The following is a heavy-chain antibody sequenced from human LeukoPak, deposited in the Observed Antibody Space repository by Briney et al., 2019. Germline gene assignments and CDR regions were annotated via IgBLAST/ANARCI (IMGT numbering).Heavy chain of an antibody. CDR3: ARSWNYDFWSGFDY. J-gene: IGHJ4*02. V-gene: IGHV1-69*02. CDR1: GGTFSSYT. D-gene: IGHD3-3*01. CDR2: IIPILGIA. Sequence: SVKVSCKASGGTFSSYTISWVRQAPGQGLEWMGRIIPILGIANYAQKFQGRVTITAAKSTSTAYMELSSLRSEDTAVYYCARSWNYDFWSGFDYWGQGTLVTVSS.